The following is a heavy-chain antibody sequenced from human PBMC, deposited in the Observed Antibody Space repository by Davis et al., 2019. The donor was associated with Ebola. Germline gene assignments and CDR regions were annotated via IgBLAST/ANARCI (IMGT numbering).Heavy chain of an antibody. CDR2: INPSGGST. CDR1: GYTFTSYH. V-gene: IGHV1-46*01. CDR3: ARDLTVSPMDV. Sequence: ASVMVSCNASGYTFTSYHMNWVRQAPGHGLEWMGMINPSGGSTTYAQKFQGRITMTRDTSTSTVYMELSSLTSEDTAMYYCARDLTVSPMDVWGKGTTVTVSS. J-gene: IGHJ6*03. D-gene: IGHD4-17*01.